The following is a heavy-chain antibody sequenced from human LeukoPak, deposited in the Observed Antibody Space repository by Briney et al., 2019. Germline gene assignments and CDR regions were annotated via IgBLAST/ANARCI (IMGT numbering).Heavy chain of an antibody. CDR1: GYTFTSYA. V-gene: IGHV1-3*01. CDR2: INAGNGNT. J-gene: IGHJ4*02. Sequence: ASVKVSCKASGYTFTSYAMHWVRQAPGQRLEWMGWINAGNGNTKYSQKFQGRVTITRDTSASTAYMELSSLRSEDTAVYYCASSYYDSSGYYYSLDYWGQGTLVTVSS. CDR3: ASSYYDSSGYYYSLDY. D-gene: IGHD3-22*01.